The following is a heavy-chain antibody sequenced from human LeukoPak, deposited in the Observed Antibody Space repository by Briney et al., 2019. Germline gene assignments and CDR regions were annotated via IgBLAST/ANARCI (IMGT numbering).Heavy chain of an antibody. D-gene: IGHD3/OR15-3a*01. Sequence: QPGGSLRLSCAASGFTFSSYAMHWVRQAPGKGLEWVAVISYDGSNKYYADSVKGRFTISRDNPKNTLYLQMNSLRAEDTAVYYCAKDPVSDFWTGYPPYYFDYWGQGILVTVSS. CDR1: GFTFSSYA. J-gene: IGHJ4*02. CDR2: ISYDGSNK. V-gene: IGHV3-30-3*01. CDR3: AKDPVSDFWTGYPPYYFDY.